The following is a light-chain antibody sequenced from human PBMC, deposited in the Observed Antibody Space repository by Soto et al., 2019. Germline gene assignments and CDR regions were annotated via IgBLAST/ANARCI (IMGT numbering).Light chain of an antibody. J-gene: IGKJ1*01. V-gene: IGKV3-15*01. CDR3: QQYNNWPPTWT. Sequence: EILRTQSPATLSVSPGERATLSCRASQSVSNNLAWYQQKPGQAPRLLIYAVSSRPTGIPARFSGSGSGTEFTLTINSLQSEDFAVYYCQQYNNWPPTWTFGQGTKVDIK. CDR2: AVS. CDR1: QSVSNN.